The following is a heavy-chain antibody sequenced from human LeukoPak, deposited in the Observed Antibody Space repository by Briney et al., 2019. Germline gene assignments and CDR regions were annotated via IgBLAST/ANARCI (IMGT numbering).Heavy chain of an antibody. J-gene: IGHJ4*02. Sequence: ASVKVSCKASGYTFTCYYMHWVRQAPGQGLEWMGWINPNSGGTNYAQKFQGRVTMTRDTSISTAYMELNRLRSDDTAVYYCARDPGGSGTYYKDYWGQGTLVTVSS. V-gene: IGHV1-2*02. D-gene: IGHD3-10*01. CDR3: ARDPGGSGTYYKDY. CDR1: GYTFTCYY. CDR2: INPNSGGT.